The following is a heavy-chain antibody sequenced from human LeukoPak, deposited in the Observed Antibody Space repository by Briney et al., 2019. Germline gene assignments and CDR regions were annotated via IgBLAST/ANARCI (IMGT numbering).Heavy chain of an antibody. V-gene: IGHV3-11*04. CDR1: GFNFRDYY. D-gene: IGHD3-10*01. J-gene: IGHJ4*02. CDR2: ISNDGNAR. CDR3: AKSLSSRGLIIPKTSRYFDY. Sequence: GGSLRLSCGASGFNFRDYYMSWIRQAPGKGLEWVSYISNDGNARYYADSVKGRFTISRDNSKNTLYLQMNSLRAEDTAVYYCAKSLSSRGLIIPKTSRYFDYWGQGTLVTVSS.